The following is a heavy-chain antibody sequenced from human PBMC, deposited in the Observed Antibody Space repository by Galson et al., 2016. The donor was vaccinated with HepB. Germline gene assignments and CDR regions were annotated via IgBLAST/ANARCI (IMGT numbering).Heavy chain of an antibody. CDR2: IFSAGTT. V-gene: IGHV3-53*01. D-gene: IGHD2-21*02. CDR3: TGTVLVTALDAFDI. J-gene: IGHJ3*02. CDR1: GFTVSNNY. Sequence: SLRLSCAASGFTVSNNYMNWIRQAPGKGLEWVSVIFSAGTTFFADSVKGRFSISRDSSKNTLYLQMNSLRAEDTAVYYCTGTVLVTALDAFDIWGQGTMVTVSS.